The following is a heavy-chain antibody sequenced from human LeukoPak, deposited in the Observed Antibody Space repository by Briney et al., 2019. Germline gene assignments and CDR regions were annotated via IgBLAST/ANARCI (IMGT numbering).Heavy chain of an antibody. Sequence: PSETLSLTCTVSGGSISSSSYYWGWIRQPPGKGLEWIGSIYYSGSTYYDPSLKSRVTISVDTSKNQFSLKLSSVTAADTAVYYCARGLQLWLVRGPYYFDYWGQGTLVTVSS. V-gene: IGHV4-39*07. CDR1: GGSISSSSYY. CDR3: ARGLQLWLVRGPYYFDY. D-gene: IGHD5-18*01. J-gene: IGHJ4*02. CDR2: IYYSGST.